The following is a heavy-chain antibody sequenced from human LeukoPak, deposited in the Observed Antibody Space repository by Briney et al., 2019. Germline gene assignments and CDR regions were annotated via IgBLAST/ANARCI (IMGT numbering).Heavy chain of an antibody. V-gene: IGHV3-20*04. D-gene: IGHD3-10*01. CDR2: INWNGGST. CDR1: GFTFDDYG. J-gene: IGHJ6*02. Sequence: GGSLRLSCAASGFTFDDYGMSWVRQAPGKGLDWVSGINWNGGSTGYADSVKGRFTIFRDNAKNSLYLQMNSLRAEDTALYYCARDQLYYYGSGSYHPKNYGMDVWGQGTTVTVSS. CDR3: ARDQLYYYGSGSYHPKNYGMDV.